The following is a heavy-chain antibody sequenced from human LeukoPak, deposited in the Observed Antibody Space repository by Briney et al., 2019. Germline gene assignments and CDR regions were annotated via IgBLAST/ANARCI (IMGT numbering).Heavy chain of an antibody. D-gene: IGHD3-22*01. CDR2: INAGNGHT. V-gene: IGHV1-3*01. J-gene: IGHJ6*02. CDR3: ARVDYDSSGYYYNYYYYGMDV. CDR1: GYTFSGYA. Sequence: ASVKVSCKASGYTFSGYAIHWVRQAPGQRFEWMGWINAGNGHTKYSQNFQGRVTMTTDTSTSTAYMELRSLRSDDTAVYYCARVDYDSSGYYYNYYYYGMDVWGQGTTVTVSS.